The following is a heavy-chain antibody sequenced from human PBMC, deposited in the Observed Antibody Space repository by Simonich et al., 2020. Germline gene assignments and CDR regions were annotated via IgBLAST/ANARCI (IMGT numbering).Heavy chain of an antibody. CDR3: ARGRLTGDKGAFDI. D-gene: IGHD7-27*01. J-gene: IGHJ3*02. CDR1: GYTFTGYY. Sequence: QVQLVQSGAEVKKPGASVKVSCKASGYTFTGYYMHWVRQAPGQGLEWVGWINPNSGGTNYDQKFQGRVTMTRDTSISTAYMELSRLRSDDTAVYYCARGRLTGDKGAFDIWGQGTMVTVSS. V-gene: IGHV1-2*02. CDR2: INPNSGGT.